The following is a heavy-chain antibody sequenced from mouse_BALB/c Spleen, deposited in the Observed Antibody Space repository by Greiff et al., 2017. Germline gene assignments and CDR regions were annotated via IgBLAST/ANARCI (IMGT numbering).Heavy chain of an antibody. J-gene: IGHJ4*01. D-gene: IGHD2-3*01. Sequence: VQLVESGPGLVAPSQCLSITCTASGFSLTSYGVHWVRQPPGKGLEWLGVICAGGSTNYNSALMSRLSISKDNYKSKVVLKMNSLQTDDAAMYYCARDRGDGYYYSMDYWGQGTTVTVSS. CDR3: ARDRGDGYYYSMDY. CDR1: GFSLTSYG. V-gene: IGHV2-9*02. CDR2: ICAGGST.